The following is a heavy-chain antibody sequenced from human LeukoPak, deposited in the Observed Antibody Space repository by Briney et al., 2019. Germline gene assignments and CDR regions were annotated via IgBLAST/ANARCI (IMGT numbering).Heavy chain of an antibody. D-gene: IGHD2-21*02. Sequence: SEPLSLTCAVCVDSFSSHYWTWIRPPGGEGREWIGYISYTGTSKYNPSLNSRVTISIDPTKNQFSLKLSSVTAADTAVYYCARDLVAVTKGFDIWGQGTMVSVSS. CDR1: VDSFSSHY. CDR3: ARDLVAVTKGFDI. CDR2: ISYTGTS. J-gene: IGHJ3*02. V-gene: IGHV4-59*11.